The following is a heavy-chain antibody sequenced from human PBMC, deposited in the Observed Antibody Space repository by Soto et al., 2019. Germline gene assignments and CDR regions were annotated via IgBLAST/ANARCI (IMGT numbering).Heavy chain of an antibody. D-gene: IGHD5-18*01. Sequence: PSETLSLTCAVSGGSIISSNWWSWVRQPPGKGLEWIGEIYHSGSTNYNPSLKSRVTISVDKSKNQFSLKLSSVTAADTAVYYCAQRTAMAIQGLDYWGQGSLVTVSS. CDR2: IYHSGST. V-gene: IGHV4-4*02. J-gene: IGHJ4*02. CDR3: AQRTAMAIQGLDY. CDR1: GGSIISSNW.